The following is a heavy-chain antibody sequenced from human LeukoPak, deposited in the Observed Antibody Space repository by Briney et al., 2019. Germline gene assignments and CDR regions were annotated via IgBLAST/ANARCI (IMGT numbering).Heavy chain of an antibody. CDR3: AKTISGSPGSFDY. J-gene: IGHJ4*02. Sequence: GGSLRLSCAASGFTFTSYAMSWVRQAPGKGLEWVSAITGSGGSTYYADSVKGRFTFSRDNSKNTLYLQMNSLRAEDTAVYYCAKTISGSPGSFDYWGQGTLVTVSS. V-gene: IGHV3-23*01. D-gene: IGHD1-26*01. CDR2: ITGSGGST. CDR1: GFTFTSYA.